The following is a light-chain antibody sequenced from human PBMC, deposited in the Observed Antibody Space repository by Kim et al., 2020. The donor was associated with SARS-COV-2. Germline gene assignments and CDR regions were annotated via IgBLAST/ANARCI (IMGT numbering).Light chain of an antibody. CDR1: QSISSW. Sequence: TLSASVGDRVTITCRASQSISSWLAWYQQKPGKAPKLLIYKASSLESGVPSRFSGSGSGTEFTLTISSLQPDDFATYYCQQYNSYLFGQGTKLEIK. J-gene: IGKJ2*01. V-gene: IGKV1-5*03. CDR3: QQYNSYL. CDR2: KAS.